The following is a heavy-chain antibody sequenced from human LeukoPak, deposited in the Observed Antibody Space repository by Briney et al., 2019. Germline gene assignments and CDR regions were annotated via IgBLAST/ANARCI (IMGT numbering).Heavy chain of an antibody. CDR2: IRAYNGNT. D-gene: IGHD6-19*01. J-gene: IGHJ3*02. V-gene: IGHV1-18*01. CDR3: ARDIAVAGTRDAFDI. CDR1: GYTFTSYG. Sequence: ASVKLSCTASGYTFTSYGISWVRQAPRQGLEWMGWIRAYNGNTNYAKKLHGRGTMTTDTSTSTAYMELRSLRSDDTAVYYCARDIAVAGTRDAFDIWGQGTMVTVSS.